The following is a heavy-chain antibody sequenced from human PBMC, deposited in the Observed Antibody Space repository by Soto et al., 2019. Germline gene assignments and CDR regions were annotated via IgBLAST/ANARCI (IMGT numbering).Heavy chain of an antibody. J-gene: IGHJ5*02. CDR3: ARDCIAVAGTLVWFDP. CDR2: IIPILGIA. V-gene: IGHV1-69*04. D-gene: IGHD6-19*01. Sequence: SVKVSCKASGGTSSIYTISWVRQAPGQGLEWMGRIIPILGIANYAQKFQGRVTITADKSTSTAYMELSSLRSEDTAVYYCARDCIAVAGTLVWFDPWGQGTMVTVSS. CDR1: GGTSSIYT.